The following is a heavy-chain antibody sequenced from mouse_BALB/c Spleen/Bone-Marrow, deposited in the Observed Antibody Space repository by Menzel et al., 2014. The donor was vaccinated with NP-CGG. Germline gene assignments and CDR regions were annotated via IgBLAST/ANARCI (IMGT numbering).Heavy chain of an antibody. J-gene: IGHJ2*01. D-gene: IGHD4-1*01. CDR3: AKLGGYFDY. CDR1: GFSLTDYG. Sequence: VMLVESGPGLVTPSPSLSITCTASGFSLTDYGVSWIRQPPGKGLERLGVIWGGEITYVNSTLKSSLTISKDNSKNQVFLKMNSLKTDDTAMYYCAKLGGYFDYWGQGTTLTVSS. CDR2: IWGGEIT. V-gene: IGHV2-6-5*01.